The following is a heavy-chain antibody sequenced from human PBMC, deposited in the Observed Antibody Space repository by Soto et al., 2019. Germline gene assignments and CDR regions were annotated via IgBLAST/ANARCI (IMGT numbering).Heavy chain of an antibody. CDR3: AKDQRDSSGYYYYYGMDV. V-gene: IGHV3-30*18. J-gene: IGHJ6*02. CDR1: GFTFSSYG. D-gene: IGHD3-22*01. CDR2: ISYDGSNK. Sequence: GGSLRLSCAASGFTFSSYGMHWVRQAPGKGLEWVAVISYDGSNKYYADSVKGRFTISRDNSKNTLYLQMNSLRAEDTAVYYCAKDQRDSSGYYYYYGMDVWGQGTTVTVSS.